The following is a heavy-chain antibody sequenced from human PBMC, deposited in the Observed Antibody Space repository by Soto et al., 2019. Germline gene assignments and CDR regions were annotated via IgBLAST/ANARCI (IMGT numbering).Heavy chain of an antibody. J-gene: IGHJ5*02. CDR1: GYTFTSYD. D-gene: IGHD6-13*01. V-gene: IGHV1-8*01. Sequence: QVKLVQSGAEVKKPGASVKVSCKASGYTFTSYDINWVRQATGQGLEWMGWMNPNSGNTGYAQKFQGRVTMTRNTSISTAYMELSRLRSEDTAVYYCARRRPRGAAAGNWFDPWGQGTLVTVSS. CDR3: ARRRPRGAAAGNWFDP. CDR2: MNPNSGNT.